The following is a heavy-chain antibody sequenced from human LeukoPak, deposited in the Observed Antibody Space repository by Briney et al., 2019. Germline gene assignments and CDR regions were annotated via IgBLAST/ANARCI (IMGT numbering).Heavy chain of an antibody. V-gene: IGHV3-74*01. CDR3: AKDLEVRGYRGPVSGSFDY. CDR1: GFTFSSYW. Sequence: PGGSLRLSCAASGFTFSSYWMHWVRQAPGKGLVWVSRINSDGSSTSYADSVKGRFTISRDNAKSTLYLQMNSLRAEDTAVYYCAKDLEVRGYRGPVSGSFDYWGQGTLVTVSS. CDR2: INSDGSST. D-gene: IGHD5-12*01. J-gene: IGHJ4*02.